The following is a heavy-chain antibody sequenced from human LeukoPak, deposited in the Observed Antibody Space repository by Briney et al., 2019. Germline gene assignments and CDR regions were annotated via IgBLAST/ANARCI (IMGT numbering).Heavy chain of an antibody. CDR1: GYSITSGYF. Sequence: SETLSLTCSVSGYSITSGYFWGWIRQPPGKGLEWIGSIHHSGSTFYNPSLKSRVTISLDTSKNQFALKLTSVTAADTAVYYCARVGPDYWGQGTLVIVSS. J-gene: IGHJ4*02. V-gene: IGHV4-38-2*02. CDR3: ARVGPDY. CDR2: IHHSGST.